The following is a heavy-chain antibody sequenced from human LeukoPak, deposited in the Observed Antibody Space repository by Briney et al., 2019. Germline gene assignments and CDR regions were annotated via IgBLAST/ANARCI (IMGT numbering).Heavy chain of an antibody. Sequence: PGGSLRLSCAASGFTFSSYSMNWVRQAPGKGLEWVSSISSSSSYIYYADSVKGRFTISRDNAKNSLYLQMSSLRAEDTAVYYCARGRVGQWLVDAFDIWGQGTMVTVSS. V-gene: IGHV3-21*01. J-gene: IGHJ3*02. CDR3: ARGRVGQWLVDAFDI. D-gene: IGHD6-19*01. CDR1: GFTFSSYS. CDR2: ISSSSSYI.